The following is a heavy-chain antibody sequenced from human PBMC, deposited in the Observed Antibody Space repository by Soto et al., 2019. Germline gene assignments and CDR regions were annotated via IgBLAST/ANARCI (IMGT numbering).Heavy chain of an antibody. CDR3: ARGGGVGVAGSAAFDM. D-gene: IGHD3-3*01. Sequence: QLHLVQSGAVVKKPGASVTASCSASGYPVTAYYMHWVRQAPGRGLEWMGGINPATGAAKYTQTLRGRVTMARDTSTSTVFKELSGLTSEDTAVFYCARGGGVGVAGSAAFDMWGQGTLVTVSS. V-gene: IGHV1-2*02. J-gene: IGHJ3*02. CDR1: GYPVTAYY. CDR2: INPATGAA.